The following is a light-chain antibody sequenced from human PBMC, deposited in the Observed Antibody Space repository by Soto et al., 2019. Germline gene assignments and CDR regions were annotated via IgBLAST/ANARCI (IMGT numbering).Light chain of an antibody. J-gene: IGLJ2*01. CDR2: EVY. CDR3: TSYAGSNNVI. CDR1: SSDVGAYNY. V-gene: IGLV2-8*01. Sequence: QSALTQPPSASGSPGQSVTISCTGTSSDVGAYNYVSWYQHHPGNAPKLLIYEVYKRASGVPDRFSGFKSGNTASLLVSGLQAEDEADYYCTSYAGSNNVIFGGGTKLTVL.